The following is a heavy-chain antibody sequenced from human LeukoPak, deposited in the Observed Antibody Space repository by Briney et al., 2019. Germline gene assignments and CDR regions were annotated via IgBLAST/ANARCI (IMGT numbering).Heavy chain of an antibody. J-gene: IGHJ3*02. CDR1: GFTFSDHY. CDR2: TRNKANSYTT. V-gene: IGHV3-72*01. Sequence: PGGSLRLCCAASGFTFSDHYMDWVRQAPGKGLEWVGRTRNKANSYTTEYAASVKGRFTVSRDDSKNSLYLQMNSLKTEDTAVYYCARGAYGDDAFDIWGQGTMVTVSS. CDR3: ARGAYGDDAFDI. D-gene: IGHD4-17*01.